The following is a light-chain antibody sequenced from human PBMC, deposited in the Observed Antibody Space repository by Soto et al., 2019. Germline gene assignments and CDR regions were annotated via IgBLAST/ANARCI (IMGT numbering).Light chain of an antibody. Sequence: EIVMTQSPGTLSLPPGERATLSCRASQSVNSYLAWYQQKPGQAPRLLISDASDRATGIPDRFSGSGSGTDFTLTISRLVPEDFAVYYCKQYGASPVTFGQGT. CDR3: KQYGASPVT. J-gene: IGKJ1*01. V-gene: IGKV3-20*01. CDR2: DAS. CDR1: QSVNSY.